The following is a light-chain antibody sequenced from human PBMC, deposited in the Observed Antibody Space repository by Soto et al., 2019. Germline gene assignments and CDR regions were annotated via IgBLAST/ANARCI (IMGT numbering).Light chain of an antibody. Sequence: EIVLTQSPGTLSLSPGERATLSCRASQSISSTYLAWYQQTPGQAPRLLIYGASSRATGIPDRFRGSGSGTDFTLTISSLEPEDFAVYYCQQYDTSPFTFGPGTKVDIK. CDR3: QQYDTSPFT. V-gene: IGKV3-20*01. J-gene: IGKJ3*01. CDR1: QSISSTY. CDR2: GAS.